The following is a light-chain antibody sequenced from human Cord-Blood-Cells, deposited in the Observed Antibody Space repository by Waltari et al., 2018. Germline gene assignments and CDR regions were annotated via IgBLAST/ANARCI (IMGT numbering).Light chain of an antibody. Sequence: QSALTQPAPVSGSPGQSITISCTGTSSDVGGYNYASWYQQHPGKAPKLMIYDVSNRPSGVSNRFSGSKSGNTASLTISGLQAEDEADYYCSSYTSSSTWVFGGGTKLTVL. CDR3: SSYTSSSTWV. V-gene: IGLV2-14*03. CDR2: DVS. CDR1: SSDVGGYNY. J-gene: IGLJ3*02.